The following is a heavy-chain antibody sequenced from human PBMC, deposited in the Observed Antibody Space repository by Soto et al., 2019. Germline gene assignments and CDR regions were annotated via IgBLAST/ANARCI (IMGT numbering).Heavy chain of an antibody. V-gene: IGHV3-11*01. D-gene: IGHD3-22*01. CDR2: ISSSGSTI. CDR1: GFTFSDYY. J-gene: IGHJ4*02. CDR3: ACNSRLDYYYDSVGYSFDY. Sequence: PGGSLRLSCAASGFTFSDYYMSWIRQAPGKGLEWVSYISSSGSTIYYADSVKGRFTISRDNAKNSLYLQMNSLRAEDTAVYYCACNSRLDYYYDSVGYSFDYWGQGTLVTISS.